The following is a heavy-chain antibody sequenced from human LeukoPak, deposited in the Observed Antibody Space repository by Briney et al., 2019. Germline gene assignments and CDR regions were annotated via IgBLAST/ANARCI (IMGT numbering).Heavy chain of an antibody. CDR3: ATGAVRSSWYGDPE. Sequence: GASVKVSCKVSGYTLTELSMHWVRQAPGKGLEWMGGFDPEDGETIYAQRFQGRVTMTEDTSTDTAYMELSSLRSEDTAVYYCATGAVRSSWYGDPEWGQGTLVTVSS. D-gene: IGHD6-13*01. CDR2: FDPEDGET. CDR1: GYTLTELS. J-gene: IGHJ4*02. V-gene: IGHV1-24*01.